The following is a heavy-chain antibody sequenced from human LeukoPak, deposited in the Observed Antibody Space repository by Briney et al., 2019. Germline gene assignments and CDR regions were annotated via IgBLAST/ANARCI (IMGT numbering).Heavy chain of an antibody. CDR1: GYTFTSYG. CDR3: ARDPGGVGATKIDY. Sequence: GASVKVSCKASGYTFTSYGISWVRQAPGQGLEWMGWISAYNGNTNYAQKRQGRVTMTTDTSTSTAYMELRSLRSDDTAVYYCARDPGGVGATKIDYWGQGTLVTVSS. J-gene: IGHJ4*02. D-gene: IGHD1-26*01. V-gene: IGHV1-18*01. CDR2: ISAYNGNT.